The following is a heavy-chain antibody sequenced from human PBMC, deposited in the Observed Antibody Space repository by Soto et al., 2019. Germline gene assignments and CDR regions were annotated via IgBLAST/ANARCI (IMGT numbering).Heavy chain of an antibody. J-gene: IGHJ4*02. Sequence: QVQLEESGPGLVKPSGTLSLTCAVSGGSISTDNWWSCVRQAPGKGLEWVGEIYHSGSPNYNPSLKSRLTISIDKSKDQFSLDVRSVTAADTAVYYCARGGRWLFDYWGQGTLVTVSS. CDR3: ARGGRWLFDY. CDR1: GGSISTDNW. D-gene: IGHD5-12*01. CDR2: IYHSGSP. V-gene: IGHV4-4*02.